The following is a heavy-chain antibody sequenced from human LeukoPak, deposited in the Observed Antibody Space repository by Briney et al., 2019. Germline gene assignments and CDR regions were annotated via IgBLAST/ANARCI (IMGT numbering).Heavy chain of an antibody. V-gene: IGHV1-2*02. D-gene: IGHD6-13*01. CDR2: INPNSGGT. CDR3: ARERIAAAVNAFDI. J-gene: IGHJ3*02. Sequence: ASVKVSCKASGFTFTGYYMHWVRQAPGQGLEWMGWINPNSGGTNYAQKFQGRVTMTRDTSISTAYMELSRLRSDDTAVYYCARERIAAAVNAFDIWGQGTMVTVSS. CDR1: GFTFTGYY.